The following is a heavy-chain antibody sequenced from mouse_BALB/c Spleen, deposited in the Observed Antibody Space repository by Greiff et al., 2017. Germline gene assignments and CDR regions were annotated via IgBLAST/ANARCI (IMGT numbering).Heavy chain of an antibody. J-gene: IGHJ3*01. CDR2: IYPGDGDT. CDR3: ARSGYYGSTWFAY. CDR1: GYAFSSYW. V-gene: IGHV1-80*01. D-gene: IGHD1-1*01. Sequence: LVESGAELVRPGSSVKISCKASGYAFSSYWMNWVKQRPGQGLEWIGQIYPGDGDTNYNGKFKGKATLTADKSSSTAYMQLSSLTSEDSAVYFCARSGYYGSTWFAYWGQGTLVTVSA.